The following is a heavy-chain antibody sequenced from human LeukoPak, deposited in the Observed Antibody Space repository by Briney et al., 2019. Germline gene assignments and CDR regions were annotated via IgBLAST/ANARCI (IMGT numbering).Heavy chain of an antibody. CDR2: ISGSGGST. Sequence: SGGSLRLSCTASGFTFSSYAMSWLRQSPGKGLEWVSAISGSGGSTFYADSVKGRFTISRDNSKNTLYLQMNRLRAEDTAVYYCAKTVYYDSSGPFDYWGQGTLVTVSS. CDR1: GFTFSSYA. V-gene: IGHV3-23*01. D-gene: IGHD3-22*01. CDR3: AKTVYYDSSGPFDY. J-gene: IGHJ4*02.